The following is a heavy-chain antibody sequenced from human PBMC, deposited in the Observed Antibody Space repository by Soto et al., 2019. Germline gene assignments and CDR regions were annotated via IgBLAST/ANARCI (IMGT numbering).Heavy chain of an antibody. V-gene: IGHV1-18*01. CDR2: ISAFNHST. J-gene: IGHJ3*01. CDR3: ARGRGVVIGAGPPDAFDV. Sequence: ASVKVACKASGYTFNKYLFNWVRQAPVQVLESMGRISAFNHSTNPPQKFQGRVTLPTSPSMNTAHMELQTLSYDVTAMYYCARGRGVVIGAGPPDAFDVCGQGTTVT. CDR1: GYTFNKYL. D-gene: IGHD2-21*01.